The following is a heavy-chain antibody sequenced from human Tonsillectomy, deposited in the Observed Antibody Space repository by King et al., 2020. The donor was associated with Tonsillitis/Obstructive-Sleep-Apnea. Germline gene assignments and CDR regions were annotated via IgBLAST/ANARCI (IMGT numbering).Heavy chain of an antibody. D-gene: IGHD3-3*01. CDR2: ISYSGST. CDR1: GGSVGSISTYY. CDR3: AAQTLDFWSGNYYFDY. J-gene: IGHJ4*02. Sequence: QLQESGPRLVKPSETLSVTCTVSGGSVGSISTYYWSWIRQPPGKGLEWIGSISYSGSTNYNPSLKSRVTISVDTSKNQFSLKLSSVTAADTALYYCAAQTLDFWSGNYYFDYWGQGTLVTVSS. V-gene: IGHV4-61*01.